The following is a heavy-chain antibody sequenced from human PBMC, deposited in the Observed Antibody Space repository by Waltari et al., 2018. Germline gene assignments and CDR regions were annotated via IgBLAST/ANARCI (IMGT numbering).Heavy chain of an antibody. D-gene: IGHD6-19*01. Sequence: EEQLVEAGGGLVQPGGSLRLSCAASGFTLGSYWMTWVRQAPGKGLEWVTNIKQDGSEKYYIDSMKGRVIISRDNAKNSLYLQMNSLRAEDTAVYYCTRGLGWESDYWGQGTLVTVSS. CDR2: IKQDGSEK. J-gene: IGHJ4*02. CDR3: TRGLGWESDY. V-gene: IGHV3-7*01. CDR1: GFTLGSYW.